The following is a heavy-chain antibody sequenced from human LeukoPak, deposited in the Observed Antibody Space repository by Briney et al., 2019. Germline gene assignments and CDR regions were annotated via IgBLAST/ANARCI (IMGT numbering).Heavy chain of an antibody. Sequence: ASVKVSCKASGYTFTGYYIHWVRQAPGQGLEWMGRINPNNGGTNYAQKFQGRVTMTWDMSMSTAYMELSRLRSVDTAVYYCAGEDNSGGYRPFDIWGQGTMVTVPS. CDR3: AGEDNSGGYRPFDI. CDR1: GYTFTGYY. J-gene: IGHJ3*02. D-gene: IGHD3-22*01. CDR2: INPNNGGT. V-gene: IGHV1-2*06.